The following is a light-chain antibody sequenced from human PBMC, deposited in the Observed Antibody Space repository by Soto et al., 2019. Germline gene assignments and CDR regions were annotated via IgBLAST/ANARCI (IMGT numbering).Light chain of an antibody. Sequence: DIQMTQSPSSLSASVGDRVSITCRASQSISTYLNWYQQKPGEAPKVLMYAASSLQSGVPPRFSGSGSGTDFTLTISTLQPEDFATYYCQQSYSTPWTFGQGTKVEV. CDR2: AAS. CDR1: QSISTY. V-gene: IGKV1-39*01. J-gene: IGKJ1*01. CDR3: QQSYSTPWT.